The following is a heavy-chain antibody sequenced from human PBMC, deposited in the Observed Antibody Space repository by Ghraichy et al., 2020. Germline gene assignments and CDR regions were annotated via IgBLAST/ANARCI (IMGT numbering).Heavy chain of an antibody. V-gene: IGHV4-59*08. Sequence: SETLSLTCTVSGGSISSYYWSWIRQPPGKGLKWIGYIYYSGSTNYNPSLKSRVTISVDTSKNQFSLKLSSVTAADTAVYYCARLPSSGYPYYYYYMDVWGKGTTVTVSS. CDR2: IYYSGST. J-gene: IGHJ6*03. D-gene: IGHD5-12*01. CDR1: GGSISSYY. CDR3: ARLPSSGYPYYYYYMDV.